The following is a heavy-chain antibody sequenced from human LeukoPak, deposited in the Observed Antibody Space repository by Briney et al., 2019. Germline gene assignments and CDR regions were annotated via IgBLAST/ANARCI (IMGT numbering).Heavy chain of an antibody. Sequence: ASVKVSCKASGGTFDSYSISWVRQAPGHGLEWVGRITPTIDITDYTQTLQGRVTITADKSTSTAYMELSSLRSEDTAVYYCARSLPKLSSYYYDSSGNPRAPRTHYFDYWGQGTLVTVSS. CDR2: ITPTIDIT. CDR1: GGTFDSYS. J-gene: IGHJ4*02. V-gene: IGHV1-69*02. CDR3: ARSLPKLSSYYYDSSGNPRAPRTHYFDY. D-gene: IGHD3-22*01.